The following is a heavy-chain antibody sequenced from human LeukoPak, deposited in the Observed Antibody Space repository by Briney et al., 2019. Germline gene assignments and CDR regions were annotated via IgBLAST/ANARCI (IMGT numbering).Heavy chain of an antibody. V-gene: IGHV1-2*02. CDR1: GYTFTGYY. Sequence: ASVKVSCKASGYTFTGYYMHWVRQAPGQGLEWMGWINPNSGGTNYAQKFQGRVTMTRDTSISTAYMELSRLRSDDTAVYYCARDRGYCSSTSCLPYFDYWGQGTLVTVSS. CDR3: ARDRGYCSSTSCLPYFDY. D-gene: IGHD2-2*01. CDR2: INPNSGGT. J-gene: IGHJ4*02.